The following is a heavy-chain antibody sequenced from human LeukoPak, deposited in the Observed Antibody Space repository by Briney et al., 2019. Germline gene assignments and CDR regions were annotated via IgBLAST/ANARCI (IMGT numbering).Heavy chain of an antibody. V-gene: IGHV5-51*01. D-gene: IGHD2-15*01. J-gene: IGHJ5*02. CDR2: IYPGDSDT. CDR1: GYSFTSYW. CDR3: ARQEYCSGGSCYAWFDP. Sequence: GESLKISCKGSGYSFTSYWIGWVRQMPGKGLEWMGIIYPGDSDTRYNPSFQGQVTISADKSISTAYLQWSSLKASDTAMYYCARQEYCSGGSCYAWFDPWGQGTLVIVSS.